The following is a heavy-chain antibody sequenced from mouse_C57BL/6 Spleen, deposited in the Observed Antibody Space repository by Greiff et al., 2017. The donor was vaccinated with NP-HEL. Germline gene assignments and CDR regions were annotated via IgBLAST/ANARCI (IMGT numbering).Heavy chain of an antibody. V-gene: IGHV5-4*01. Sequence: EVKVVESGGGLVKPGGSLKLSCAASGFTFSSYAMSWVRQTPEKRLEWVATISDGGSYTYYPDNVKGRFTISRDNVKNNLYLQMSHLKSEDTAMYYCARDTYYDYVPFAYWGQGTLVTVSA. J-gene: IGHJ3*01. CDR1: GFTFSSYA. CDR3: ARDTYYDYVPFAY. D-gene: IGHD2-4*01. CDR2: ISDGGSYT.